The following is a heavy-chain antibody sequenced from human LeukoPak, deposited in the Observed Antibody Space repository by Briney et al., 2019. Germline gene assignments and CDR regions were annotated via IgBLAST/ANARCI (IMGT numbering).Heavy chain of an antibody. J-gene: IGHJ6*02. Sequence: AGGSLRLSCAASGFTFSSYDMHWVRQAPGKGLEWVAVIWYDGSNKYYADSVKGRFTISRDNSKNTLYLQMNSLRAEDTAVYYCAREFVVVTAIPFYYYYGMDVWGQGTTVTVSS. CDR1: GFTFSSYD. CDR2: IWYDGSNK. D-gene: IGHD2-21*02. V-gene: IGHV3-33*01. CDR3: AREFVVVTAIPFYYYYGMDV.